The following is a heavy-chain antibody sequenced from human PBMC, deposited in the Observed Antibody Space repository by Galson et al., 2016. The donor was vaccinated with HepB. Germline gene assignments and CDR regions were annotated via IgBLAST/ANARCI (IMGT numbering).Heavy chain of an antibody. CDR3: ARVSGWGDTEIGY. D-gene: IGHD3-10*01. Sequence: SVKVSCKASGYTFTSYDIIWVRQAPGQGLEWMGWISGYNGNTYYAQNLYGRVTMTRDTSTSTAYMELRSLTSDDTAIYYCARVSGWGDTEIGYWGQGTLITVSS. J-gene: IGHJ4*02. CDR1: GYTFTSYD. CDR2: ISGYNGNT. V-gene: IGHV1-18*04.